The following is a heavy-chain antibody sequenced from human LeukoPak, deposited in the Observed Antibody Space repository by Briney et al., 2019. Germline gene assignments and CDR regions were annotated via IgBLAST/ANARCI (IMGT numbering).Heavy chain of an antibody. CDR1: RASISDNY. J-gene: IGHJ4*02. D-gene: IGHD6-13*01. CDR2: TYTSGDT. CDR3: TIGGASGSLAH. Sequence: SGTLSLTCTVSRASISDNYWSWSRQPAGKALEWIGRTYTSGDTNYNPSLKSRARVSVDTSKNQFYLSLTYVTAADTAVYYCTIGGASGSLAHWGPGTLVTVSS. V-gene: IGHV4-4*07.